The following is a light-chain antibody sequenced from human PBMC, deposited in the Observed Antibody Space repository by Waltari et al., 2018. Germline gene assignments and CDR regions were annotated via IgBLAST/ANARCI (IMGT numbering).Light chain of an antibody. CDR2: GAS. Sequence: EIVLTQSPGTLSLSPGERATLSCRASQSVSSSYLAWYQQKPGQAPRLLIYGASSRATGIPDRFSGSGSGTEFTLNISRLEPEDFAVYYCHQYGSSPRTFGQGAKVEIK. CDR1: QSVSSSY. J-gene: IGKJ1*01. V-gene: IGKV3-20*01. CDR3: HQYGSSPRT.